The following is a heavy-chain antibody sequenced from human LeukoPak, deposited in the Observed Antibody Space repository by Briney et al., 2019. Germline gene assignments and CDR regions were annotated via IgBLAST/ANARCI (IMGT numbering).Heavy chain of an antibody. CDR1: GFTVSSNY. CDR2: ISYDGSNK. V-gene: IGHV3-30*18. Sequence: GGSLRLSCAASGFTVSSNYMSWVRQAPGKGLEWVAVISYDGSNKYYADSVKGRFTISRDNSKNTLYLQMNSLRAEDTAVYYCAKDRDGDPDYWGQGTLVTVSS. J-gene: IGHJ4*02. D-gene: IGHD4-17*01. CDR3: AKDRDGDPDY.